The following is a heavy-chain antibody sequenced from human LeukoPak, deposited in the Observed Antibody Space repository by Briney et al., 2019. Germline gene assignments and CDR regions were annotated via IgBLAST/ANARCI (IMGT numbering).Heavy chain of an antibody. V-gene: IGHV3-30*03. Sequence: GGSLRLSCAASGFTFSSYGMHWVRQAPGKGLGWVAVISYDGSNKYYADSVKGRFTISRDNSKNTLYLQMNSLRAEDTAVYYCASDPSYDFWSGYYLTPFDYWGQGTLVTVSS. CDR3: ASDPSYDFWSGYYLTPFDY. J-gene: IGHJ4*02. CDR1: GFTFSSYG. CDR2: ISYDGSNK. D-gene: IGHD3-3*01.